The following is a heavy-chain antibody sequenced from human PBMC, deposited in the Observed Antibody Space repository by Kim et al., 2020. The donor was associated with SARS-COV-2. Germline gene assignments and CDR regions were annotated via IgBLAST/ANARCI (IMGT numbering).Heavy chain of an antibody. Sequence: KGRLTISRDNYKNTLYLQMNSLRAEDTAVYYCARDRYYYGSGSYYNFLDYWGQGTLVTVSS. V-gene: IGHV3-30*01. D-gene: IGHD3-10*01. J-gene: IGHJ4*02. CDR3: ARDRYYYGSGSYYNFLDY.